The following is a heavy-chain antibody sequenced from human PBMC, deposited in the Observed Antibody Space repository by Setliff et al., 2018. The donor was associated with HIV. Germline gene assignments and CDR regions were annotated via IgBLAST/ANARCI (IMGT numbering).Heavy chain of an antibody. J-gene: IGHJ4*02. V-gene: IGHV4-39*07. CDR2: INHSGST. CDR3: ARVGYYDTSFDY. CDR1: GGSFNTKRTK. D-gene: IGHD3-22*01. Sequence: SETLSLTCKVSGGSFNTKRTKWGWIRQSPGKGLEWIGKINHSGSTNYNPSLKSRVTISVDTSKNQFSLKLGSVTAADTAVYYCARVGYYDTSFDYWGQGTLVTVSS.